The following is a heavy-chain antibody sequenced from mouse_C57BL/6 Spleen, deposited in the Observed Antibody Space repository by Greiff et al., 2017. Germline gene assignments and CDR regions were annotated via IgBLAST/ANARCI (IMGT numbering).Heavy chain of an antibody. J-gene: IGHJ2*01. Sequence: VQLQQSGAELVRPGASVKLSCTASGFNIKDDYMHWVKQRPEQGLEWIGWIDPENGDTEYASKFQGKATITEDTSSNTAYLQLSSLTSEDTAVYYCTHYYGSRYFDYWGQGTTLTVSS. CDR2: IDPENGDT. CDR1: GFNIKDDY. D-gene: IGHD1-1*01. CDR3: THYYGSRYFDY. V-gene: IGHV14-4*01.